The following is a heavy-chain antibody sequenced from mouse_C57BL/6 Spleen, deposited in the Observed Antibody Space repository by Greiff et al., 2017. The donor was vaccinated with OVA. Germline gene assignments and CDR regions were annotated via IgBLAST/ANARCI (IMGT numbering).Heavy chain of an antibody. CDR3: ASLSSPAWFAY. J-gene: IGHJ3*01. CDR1: GYTFTSYD. CDR2: IYPRDGST. D-gene: IGHD1-1*01. V-gene: IGHV1-85*01. Sequence: QVQLKESGPELVKPGASVKLSCKASGYTFTSYDINWVKQRPGQGLEWIGWIYPRDGSTKYNEKFKGKATLTVDTSSSTAYMELHSLTSEDSAVYFCASLSSPAWFAYWGQGTLVTVSA.